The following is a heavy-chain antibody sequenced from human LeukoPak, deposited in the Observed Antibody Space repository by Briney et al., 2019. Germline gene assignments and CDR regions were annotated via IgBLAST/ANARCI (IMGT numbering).Heavy chain of an antibody. CDR1: GGSFSGFY. V-gene: IGHV4-34*01. J-gene: IGHJ5*02. CDR3: ARQKVASMSGGNWFGP. CDR2: INHSGST. Sequence: SETLSLTCAVYGGSFSGFYWSWIRQPPGKGLEWIGEINHSGSTYYNSSLKSRLTISLDTSKNHFALRLSSLTAADTAVYYCARQKVASMSGGNWFGPWGQGILVTVSS. D-gene: IGHD6-19*01.